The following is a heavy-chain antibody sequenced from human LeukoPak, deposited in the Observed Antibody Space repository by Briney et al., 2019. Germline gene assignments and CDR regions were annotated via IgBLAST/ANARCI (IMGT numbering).Heavy chain of an antibody. V-gene: IGHV1-69*13. CDR3: AIEDTAMRIY. CDR1: RGTFSSYA. J-gene: IGHJ4*02. Sequence: SVKVSCKASRGTFSSYAINWVRQAPGQGLEWMGGIIPIFGTANYAQKFQGRVTITADESTSTAYMELSSLRSEDTAVYYCAIEDTAMRIYWGQGTLVTVSS. D-gene: IGHD5-18*01. CDR2: IIPIFGTA.